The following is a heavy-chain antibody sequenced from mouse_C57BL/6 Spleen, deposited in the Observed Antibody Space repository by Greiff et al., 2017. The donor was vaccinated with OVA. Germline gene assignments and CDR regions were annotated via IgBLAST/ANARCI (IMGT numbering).Heavy chain of an antibody. D-gene: IGHD2-10*01. CDR3: AMGLLVGGAY. J-gene: IGHJ3*01. Sequence: VQLQQPGAELVKPGASVKVSCKASGYTFTSYWLHWVKPRPGQGLEWIGRINPSDSDTNYNQKFKGQATLTVDNSSSTAYMQLSSLTSEDSAVYYCAMGLLVGGAYWGQGTLVTVSA. CDR1: GYTFTSYW. V-gene: IGHV1-74*01. CDR2: INPSDSDT.